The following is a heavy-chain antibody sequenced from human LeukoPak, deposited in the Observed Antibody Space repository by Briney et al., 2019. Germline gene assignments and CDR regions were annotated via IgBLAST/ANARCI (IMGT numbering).Heavy chain of an antibody. CDR1: GGSISSYY. J-gene: IGHJ4*02. CDR3: ARAPPHCSSTSCYDYFDY. Sequence: SETLSLTCTVSGGSISSYYWSWIRQPAEKGLEWIGRIYTSGSTNYNPSLKSRVTMSVDTSKNQFSLKLSSVTAADTAVYHCARAPPHCSSTSCYDYFDYWGQGTLVAVSS. CDR2: IYTSGST. V-gene: IGHV4-4*07. D-gene: IGHD2-2*01.